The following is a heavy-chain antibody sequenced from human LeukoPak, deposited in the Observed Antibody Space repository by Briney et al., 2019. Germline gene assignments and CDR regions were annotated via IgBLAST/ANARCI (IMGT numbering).Heavy chain of an antibody. CDR2: ISSSSSYI. J-gene: IGHJ6*04. D-gene: IGHD2-15*01. CDR3: ARDVLVAANYYYYGMDV. V-gene: IGHV3-21*01. CDR1: GFTFSSYS. Sequence: GGSLRLSCAASGFTFSSYSMNWVRQAPGKGLEWVSSISSSSSYIYYADSVKGRFTISRDNAKNPLYLQMNSLRAEDTAVYYCARDVLVAANYYYYGMDVWGKGTTVTVSS.